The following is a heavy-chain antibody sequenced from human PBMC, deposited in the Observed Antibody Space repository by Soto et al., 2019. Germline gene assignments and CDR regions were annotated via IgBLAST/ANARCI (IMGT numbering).Heavy chain of an antibody. CDR2: IIPILGIA. Sequence: ASVKVSCKASGGTFSSYTISWVRQAPGQGLEWMGRIIPILGIANYAQKFQGRVTITADKSTSTAYMELSSLRSEDTAVYYCASYQLPYTVTTPYYYYYMDVWGKGTTVTVSS. J-gene: IGHJ6*03. CDR3: ASYQLPYTVTTPYYYYYMDV. D-gene: IGHD4-4*01. CDR1: GGTFSSYT. V-gene: IGHV1-69*02.